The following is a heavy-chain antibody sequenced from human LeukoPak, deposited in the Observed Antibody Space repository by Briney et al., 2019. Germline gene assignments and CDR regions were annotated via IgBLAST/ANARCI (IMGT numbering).Heavy chain of an antibody. J-gene: IGHJ4*02. D-gene: IGHD6-13*01. V-gene: IGHV4-39*07. Sequence: SETLSLTCTVSGGSISSSSHYWGWIRQPPGKGLEWIGSIYYSGSTYYNPSLKSRVTISVDTSKNQFSLKLSSVTAADTAVYYCARDPEFAGYSSSWYFDYWGQGTLVTVSS. CDR3: ARDPEFAGYSSSWYFDY. CDR2: IYYSGST. CDR1: GGSISSSSHY.